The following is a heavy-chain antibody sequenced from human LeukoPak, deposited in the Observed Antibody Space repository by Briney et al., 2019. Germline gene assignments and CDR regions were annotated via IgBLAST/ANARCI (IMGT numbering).Heavy chain of an antibody. D-gene: IGHD3-10*01. J-gene: IGHJ4*02. CDR1: GFTFSTYS. CDR3: AKSFWWFGEFSPFDY. V-gene: IGHV3-21*01. CDR2: ISSSSSYI. Sequence: GGSLRLSCAASGFTFSTYSMNWVRQAPGKGLEWVSSISSSSSYIYYVDSVKGRFTISRDNAKNSLYLQMNSLRAEDTAVYYCAKSFWWFGEFSPFDYWGLGTLVIVSA.